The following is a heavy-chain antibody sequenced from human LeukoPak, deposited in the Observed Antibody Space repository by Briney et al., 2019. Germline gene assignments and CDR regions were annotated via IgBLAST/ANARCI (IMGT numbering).Heavy chain of an antibody. J-gene: IGHJ5*02. Sequence: SETLSLTCTVSGGSISGHYWAWVRQPPEKGLEWIGYINYYGSTNYNPSLKSRVSISVDTSKNQFSLRLTSVTAADTGVYFCARRSSNFPNNYFDPWGQGLLVTVSS. CDR1: GGSISGHY. CDR3: ARRSSNFPNNYFDP. D-gene: IGHD1-1*01. CDR2: INYYGST. V-gene: IGHV4-59*11.